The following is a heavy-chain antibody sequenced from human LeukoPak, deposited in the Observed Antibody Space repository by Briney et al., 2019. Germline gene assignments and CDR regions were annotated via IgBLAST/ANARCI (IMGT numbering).Heavy chain of an antibody. CDR1: GGSFSGYY. Sequence: SETLSFTCAVYGGSFSGYYWSWIRQPPGKGLEWIGEINHSGSTNYNPSLKSRVTISVDTSKNQFSLKLSSVTAADTAVYYCASNSVYYGSGSYDYWGQGTLVTVSS. CDR3: ASNSVYYGSGSYDY. CDR2: INHSGST. V-gene: IGHV4-34*01. D-gene: IGHD3-10*01. J-gene: IGHJ4*02.